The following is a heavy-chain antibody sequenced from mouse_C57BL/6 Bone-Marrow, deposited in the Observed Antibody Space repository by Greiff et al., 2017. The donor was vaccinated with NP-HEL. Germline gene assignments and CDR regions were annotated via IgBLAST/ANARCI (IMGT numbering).Heavy chain of an antibody. CDR1: GFTFSSYA. Sequence: EVHLVESGGGLVKPGGSLKLSCAASGFTFSSYAMSWVRQTPEKRLEWVATISDGGSYTYYPDNVKGRFTISRDNAKNNLYLQMSHLKSEDTAMYYCARPRYGSSYGYWYFDVWGTGTTGTVSS. V-gene: IGHV5-4*01. CDR3: ARPRYGSSYGYWYFDV. D-gene: IGHD1-1*01. CDR2: ISDGGSYT. J-gene: IGHJ1*03.